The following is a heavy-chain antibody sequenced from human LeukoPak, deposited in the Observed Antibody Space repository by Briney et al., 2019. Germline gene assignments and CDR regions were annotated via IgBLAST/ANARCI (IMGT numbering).Heavy chain of an antibody. CDR1: GYTFTGYY. CDR3: ARSSYYYGSGNY. Sequence: ASVKVSCKASGYTFTGYYMHWVRQAPGQGLEWMGWINPNSGGTNYAQKFQGRVTMTRDTSISTAYMELSRLRSDDTAMYYCARSSYYYGSGNYWGQGTLVTVSS. J-gene: IGHJ4*02. CDR2: INPNSGGT. D-gene: IGHD3-10*01. V-gene: IGHV1-2*02.